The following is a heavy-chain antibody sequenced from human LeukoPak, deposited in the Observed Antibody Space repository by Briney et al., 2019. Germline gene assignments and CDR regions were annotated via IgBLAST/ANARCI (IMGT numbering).Heavy chain of an antibody. CDR3: ARYDMKKFFDY. V-gene: IGHV1-69*06. D-gene: IGHD3-9*01. CDR1: GYTFTGSY. CDR2: IIPIFGTA. Sequence: GASVKVSCKTSGYTFTGSYIHWVRQAPGQGLEWMGGIIPIFGTANYAQKFQGRVTITADKSTSTAYMELSSLRSADTAMYYCARYDMKKFFDYWGQGILVTVSS. J-gene: IGHJ4*02.